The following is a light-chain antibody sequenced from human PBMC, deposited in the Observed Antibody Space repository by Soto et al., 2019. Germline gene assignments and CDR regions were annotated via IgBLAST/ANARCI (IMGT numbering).Light chain of an antibody. Sequence: EIVMTQSPAALSVSPGEGATLSCRASESVNSNLAWYQQKPGQAPRLLIYGASSRATGIPDRFSGSGSGTDFTLTISRLEPEDFAVYYCQQYGSSPDTFGQGTKLEIK. V-gene: IGKV3-20*01. CDR3: QQYGSSPDT. CDR1: ESVNSN. CDR2: GAS. J-gene: IGKJ2*01.